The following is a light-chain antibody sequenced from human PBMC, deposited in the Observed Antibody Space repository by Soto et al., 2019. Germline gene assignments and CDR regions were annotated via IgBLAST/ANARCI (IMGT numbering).Light chain of an antibody. V-gene: IGKV3-11*01. CDR1: QSFRGL. J-gene: IGKJ5*01. CDR3: QQRADWPIT. Sequence: EVVLTQSPVTLSLSPGERATLSCRASQSFRGLLAWYQQKPGQAPRLLIYDAYNRATGIPPRFSGSGSGTDFTLTISSLEPDDFAVYYCQQRADWPITFGQGTRLEI. CDR2: DAY.